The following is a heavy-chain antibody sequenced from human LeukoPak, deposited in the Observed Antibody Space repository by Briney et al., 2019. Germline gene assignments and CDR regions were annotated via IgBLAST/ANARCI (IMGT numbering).Heavy chain of an antibody. D-gene: IGHD3-22*01. Sequence: GGSLRLSCAASGFTFDDYAMHWVRQAPGKGLEWVSLISGNGGSTYYADSVKGRFTISRDNSKNSLYLQMNSLRTEDTALYYCANLDSSGYFPFYWGQGTLVTVSS. J-gene: IGHJ4*02. CDR3: ANLDSSGYFPFY. V-gene: IGHV3-43*02. CDR1: GFTFDDYA. CDR2: ISGNGGST.